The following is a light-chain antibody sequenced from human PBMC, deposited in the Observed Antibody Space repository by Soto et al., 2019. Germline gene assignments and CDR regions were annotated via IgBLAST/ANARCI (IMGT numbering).Light chain of an antibody. J-gene: IGKJ5*01. CDR3: QQYNNWPVT. Sequence: EVVLTHSLSTLSLSPGERATLSCGASQSVSSYLAWYQQKPGQAPRLLIYGASTRATGIPARFSGSGSGTEFTLTISSLQSEDFAVYYCQQYNNWPVTFGQGTRLEIK. CDR1: QSVSSY. V-gene: IGKV3-15*01. CDR2: GAS.